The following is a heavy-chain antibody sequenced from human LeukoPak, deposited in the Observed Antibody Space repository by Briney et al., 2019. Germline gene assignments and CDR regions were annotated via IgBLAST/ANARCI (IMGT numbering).Heavy chain of an antibody. CDR3: ATDHGFHYGAYFDY. CDR2: IGGNGGST. J-gene: IGHJ4*02. V-gene: IGHV3-64*01. CDR1: GFTFSSYA. Sequence: GSLRLSCAASGFTFSSYAIHWVRQAPGKGLEYVSAIGGNGGSTYYANSVKGRFTISRDNSKNTVYLQMGSLRAEDMAVYYCATDHGFHYGAYFDYWGQGTLVTVSS. D-gene: IGHD4-17*01.